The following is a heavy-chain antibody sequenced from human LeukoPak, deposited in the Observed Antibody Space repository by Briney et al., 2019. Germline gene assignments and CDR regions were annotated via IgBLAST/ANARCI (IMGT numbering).Heavy chain of an antibody. CDR1: GGSISSYY. CDR2: IYYSGST. J-gene: IGHJ4*02. V-gene: IGHV4-59*01. CDR3: ARDGGNSDYFDY. Sequence: SETLSLTCTVSGGSISSYYWSWIRQPPGKGLEWIGYIYYSGSTNYNPSLKSRVTISVDTSKNQFSLKLSSVTAADTAVYYCARDGGNSDYFDYWGQGPLVTVSS. D-gene: IGHD4-23*01.